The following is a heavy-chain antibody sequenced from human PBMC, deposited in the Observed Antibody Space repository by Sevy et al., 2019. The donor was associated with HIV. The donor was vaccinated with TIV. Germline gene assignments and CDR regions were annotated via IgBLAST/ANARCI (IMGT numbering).Heavy chain of an antibody. V-gene: IGHV1-24*01. CDR3: STTKDYYESSGSPFDF. D-gene: IGHD3-22*01. CDR2: FDPEDGER. Sequence: ASVKVSCKVSGYTLTEFSIHWVRQTPGKGLEWMGTFDPEDGERIYAQKFQGRVTMTEDTSTDTAYLWLSSLRSEDTAVYYCSTTKDYYESSGSPFDFWGQGPLVTVSS. CDR1: GYTLTEFS. J-gene: IGHJ4*02.